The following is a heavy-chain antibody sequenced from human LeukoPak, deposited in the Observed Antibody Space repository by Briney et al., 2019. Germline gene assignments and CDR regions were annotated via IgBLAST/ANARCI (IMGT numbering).Heavy chain of an antibody. V-gene: IGHV4-34*01. J-gene: IGHJ4*02. CDR1: GGSFSGYY. CDR2: INHSGST. D-gene: IGHD1-7*01. Sequence: SETLSLTCAVYGGSFSGYYWSWIRQPPGKGLEWIGEINHSGSTNYNLSLKSRVTISIDTSKNQFSLKLTSVTAADTAVYYCASQDWNFAYFDYWSQGTLVTVSS. CDR3: ASQDWNFAYFDY.